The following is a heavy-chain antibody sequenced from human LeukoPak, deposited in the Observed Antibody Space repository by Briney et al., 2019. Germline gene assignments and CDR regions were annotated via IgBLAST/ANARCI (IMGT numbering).Heavy chain of an antibody. Sequence: SETLSLTCAVYGGSFSGYYWSWIRQPPGKGLEWIGEINHSGSTNYNPSLKSRVTISVDTSKNQFSLKLSSVTAADTAVYYCARGRSAVAGNYWGRGTLVTVSS. V-gene: IGHV4-34*01. CDR1: GGSFSGYY. CDR2: INHSGST. D-gene: IGHD6-19*01. J-gene: IGHJ4*02. CDR3: ARGRSAVAGNY.